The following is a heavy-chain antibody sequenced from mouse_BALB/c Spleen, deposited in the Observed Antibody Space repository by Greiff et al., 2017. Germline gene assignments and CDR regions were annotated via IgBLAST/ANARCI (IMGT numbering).Heavy chain of an antibody. CDR1: GFSITTGNYR. CDR3: ARGRVSYYGNEGYFDV. V-gene: IGHV3-5*02. CDR2: IYYSGTI. D-gene: IGHD2-10*01. Sequence: VQLKESGPGLVKPSPTVSLTCTVTGFSITTGNYRWSWIRHFPGNKLKWIGYIYYSGTITYNPSLTSRTNSIRDTSKNHYVLEMNSLTAEDTATYYCARGRVSYYGNEGYFDVWGAGTTGTVSS. J-gene: IGHJ1*01.